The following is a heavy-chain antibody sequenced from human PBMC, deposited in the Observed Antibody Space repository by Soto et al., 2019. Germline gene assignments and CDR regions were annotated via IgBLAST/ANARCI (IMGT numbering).Heavy chain of an antibody. D-gene: IGHD3-9*01. CDR3: AKGDYDILTGPIDY. V-gene: IGHV3-23*01. CDR1: GFTFSSYA. Sequence: PVGSLRLSCAASGFTFSSYAMSWVRQAPGKGLEWVSAISGSGGSTYYADSVKGRFTISRDNSKNTLYLQMNSLRAEDTAVYYCAKGDYDILTGPIDYWGQGTLVTVSS. J-gene: IGHJ4*02. CDR2: ISGSGGST.